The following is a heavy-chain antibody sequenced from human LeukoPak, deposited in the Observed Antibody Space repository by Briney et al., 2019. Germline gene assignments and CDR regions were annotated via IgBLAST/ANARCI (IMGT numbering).Heavy chain of an antibody. Sequence: PSGTLSLTCAVSGVSISSPNWWTWVRQPPGKGLEWIGEVFPTGSTNYNPSLRSRVTISLDKSKNQFSLQLNSVTAADTALYYCATYLGDGYKLDYWGQGTLVTVSS. CDR3: ATYLGDGYKLDY. CDR1: GVSISSPNW. D-gene: IGHD5-24*01. J-gene: IGHJ4*02. V-gene: IGHV4-4*02. CDR2: VFPTGST.